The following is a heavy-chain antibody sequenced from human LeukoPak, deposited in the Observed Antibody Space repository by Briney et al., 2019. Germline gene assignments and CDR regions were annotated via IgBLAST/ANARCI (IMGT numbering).Heavy chain of an antibody. J-gene: IGHJ6*03. CDR2: IYYNGRT. CDR3: ARDLRGSPMDV. D-gene: IGHD1-26*01. V-gene: IGHV4-31*03. CDR1: GDSINSGYH. Sequence: SETLSLTCTVSGDSINSGYHWSWIRQQPGKGLEWIGNIYYNGRTYYKTSLKSRIIISVDMSKNQISLQLSSVTAVDTAVYYCARDLRGSPMDVWGKGTPVAVSS.